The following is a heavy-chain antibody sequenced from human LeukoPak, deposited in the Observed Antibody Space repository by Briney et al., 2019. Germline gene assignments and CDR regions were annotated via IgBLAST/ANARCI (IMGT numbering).Heavy chain of an antibody. J-gene: IGHJ1*01. D-gene: IGHD3-9*01. CDR2: IYYSGST. Sequence: SETLSLTCTVSGGSISSSSYYWGWIRQPPGKGLEWIGSIYYSGSTYYNPSLKSRVTISVDTSKNQFSLKLSSVTAADTAVYYCARGYDILTGYYEGEYFQHWGQGTLVTVSS. V-gene: IGHV4-39*07. CDR3: ARGYDILTGYYEGEYFQH. CDR1: GGSISSSSYY.